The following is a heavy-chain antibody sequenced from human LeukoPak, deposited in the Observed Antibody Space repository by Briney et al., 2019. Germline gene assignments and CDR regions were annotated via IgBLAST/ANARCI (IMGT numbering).Heavy chain of an antibody. CDR3: ARDFGLGELKEVY. Sequence: GGSLRLSCAASGFTFSSYWMSWVRQAPGKGLEWVANIKQDGSEKYYVDSVKGRFTISGDNAKNSLYLQMNSLRAEDTAVYYCARDFGLGELKEVYWGQGTLVTVSS. V-gene: IGHV3-7*01. CDR2: IKQDGSEK. CDR1: GFTFSSYW. D-gene: IGHD3-10*01. J-gene: IGHJ4*02.